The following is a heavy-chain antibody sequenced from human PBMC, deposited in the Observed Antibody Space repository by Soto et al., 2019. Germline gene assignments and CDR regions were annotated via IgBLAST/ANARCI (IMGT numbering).Heavy chain of an antibody. V-gene: IGHV3-30-3*01. D-gene: IGHD4-17*01. Sequence: QVQLVESGGGVVQPGRSLRLSCAASGFTFSSYAMHWVRQAPGKGLEWVAVISYDGSNKYYADSVKGRFTISRDNSKNTLYLQMNSLRAEDTAVYYCARVTTVTAHWYFDLWGRGTLVTVSS. J-gene: IGHJ2*01. CDR1: GFTFSSYA. CDR2: ISYDGSNK. CDR3: ARVTTVTAHWYFDL.